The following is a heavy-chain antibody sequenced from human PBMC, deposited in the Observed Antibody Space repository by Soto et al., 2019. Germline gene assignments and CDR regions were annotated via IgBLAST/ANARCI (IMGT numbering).Heavy chain of an antibody. Sequence: QVQLVQSGAEVKKPGSSVKVSCKASGGTFSSYAISWVRQAPGQGLEWMGGIIPIFGTANYAQKFQGRVTITADESTGTAYMELSSLRSEDTAVYYCARDRHDSSGYLPYYGMDVWGQGTTVTVSS. V-gene: IGHV1-69*01. CDR3: ARDRHDSSGYLPYYGMDV. CDR2: IIPIFGTA. J-gene: IGHJ6*02. D-gene: IGHD3-22*01. CDR1: GGTFSSYA.